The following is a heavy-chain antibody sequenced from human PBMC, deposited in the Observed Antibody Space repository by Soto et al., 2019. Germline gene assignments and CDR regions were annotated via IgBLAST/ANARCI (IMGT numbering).Heavy chain of an antibody. CDR3: ARADAPYYYDYSGFYFGY. CDR1: GGSVTASNY. D-gene: IGHD3-22*01. J-gene: IGHJ4*02. V-gene: IGHV4-61*05. Sequence: QLQLEESGPGLVKPSETLSLTCTVSGGSVTASNYWGWIRPPPGKGLEWIGSTASYNPSIKSRVTISVDTSKNQFSLKLNSVTTADTAVYYCARADAPYYYDYSGFYFGYWGQGTLVTVSP. CDR2: TA.